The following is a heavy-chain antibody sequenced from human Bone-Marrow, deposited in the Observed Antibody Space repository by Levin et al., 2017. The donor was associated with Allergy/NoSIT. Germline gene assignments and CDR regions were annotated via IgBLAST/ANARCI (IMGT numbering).Heavy chain of an antibody. V-gene: IGHV3-72*01. Sequence: SCVASGFTFSDYYIDWVRQAPGKGLEWVGRIRNRRNGYTTDYAASVEGRFTFAREDSQNSVFLQMNSLKTEDTAVYYCCRDDGKSGWFLWGQGTLVTVSS. CDR3: CRDDGKSGWFL. D-gene: IGHD6-19*01. J-gene: IGHJ4*02. CDR2: IRNRRNGYTT. CDR1: GFTFSDYY.